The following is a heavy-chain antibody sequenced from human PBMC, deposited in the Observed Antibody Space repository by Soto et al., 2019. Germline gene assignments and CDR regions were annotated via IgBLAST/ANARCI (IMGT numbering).Heavy chain of an antibody. D-gene: IGHD3-3*01. J-gene: IGHJ6*04. V-gene: IGHV3-33*01. Sequence: GGSLRLSCAASGFTFSSYGMHLVRQAPGKGLEWVAVIWYDGSNKYYADSVKGRFTISRDNSKNTLYLQMNSLRAEDTAVYYCARDVRFLEWLSDRGMEVWGEGTTVTVSS. CDR2: IWYDGSNK. CDR3: ARDVRFLEWLSDRGMEV. CDR1: GFTFSSYG.